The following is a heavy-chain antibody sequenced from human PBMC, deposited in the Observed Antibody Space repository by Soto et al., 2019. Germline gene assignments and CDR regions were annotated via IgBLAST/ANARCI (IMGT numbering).Heavy chain of an antibody. CDR1: GFTFSDYY. Sequence: QVQLVDSGGGLVKPGGSLRLSCAASGFTFSDYYMAWIRQAPGKGLEWVSYISTSSSYANHADSVKGRFTISRDNAKNSLYLQLDSLRAEDTGVYYCAIADPIWSAAFDYWCQGTLVTVPS. J-gene: IGHJ4*02. CDR3: AIADPIWSAAFDY. D-gene: IGHD3-3*01. V-gene: IGHV3-11*06. CDR2: ISTSSSYA.